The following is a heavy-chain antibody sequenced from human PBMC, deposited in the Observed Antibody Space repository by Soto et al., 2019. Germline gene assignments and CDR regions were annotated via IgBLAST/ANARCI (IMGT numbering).Heavy chain of an antibody. CDR3: ARYVPVTALGY. D-gene: IGHD4-17*01. CDR1: GVTVGNNY. CDR2: TYSGGDT. J-gene: IGHJ4*02. V-gene: IGHV3-66*01. Sequence: EVRLVESGGGLVQPGGSLRLSCVASGVTVGNNYMSWVRQAPGKGLEWVSVTYSGGDTRYADSVKSRFTMSRDSTKNKVYLQMDSLRAEYTAVDFCARYVPVTALGYWGEGSLVTVSS.